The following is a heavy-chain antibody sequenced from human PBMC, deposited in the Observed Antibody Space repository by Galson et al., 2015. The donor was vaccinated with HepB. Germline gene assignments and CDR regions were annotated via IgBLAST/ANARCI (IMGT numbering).Heavy chain of an antibody. CDR2: MDYSGST. V-gene: IGHV4-39*01. Sequence: ETLSLTCTVSTGSISSSGYYWGWIRQPPGKGLEWIGSMDYSGSTYYNPSLKSRVTISVDSSRNQLSLNLSSVTAADTAVYYCARLPPGRAAAGSSNHYYYYYMDVWGKGTTVIVS. D-gene: IGHD6-13*01. J-gene: IGHJ6*03. CDR3: ARLPPGRAAAGSSNHYYYYYMDV. CDR1: TGSISSSGYY.